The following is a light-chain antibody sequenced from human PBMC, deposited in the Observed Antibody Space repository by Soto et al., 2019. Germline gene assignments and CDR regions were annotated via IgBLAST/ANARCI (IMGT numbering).Light chain of an antibody. Sequence: QTVVTQEPSFSVSPGRTVTLTCGLSSGSVSTSYYPSWYQQTPGQAPRTLIYSTNTRSSGVPDRFSGSILGNKAAPTITGAQADDESDYYCVLYMGSGIWVFGGGTKLTV. CDR1: SGSVSTSYY. CDR2: STN. J-gene: IGLJ3*02. CDR3: VLYMGSGIWV. V-gene: IGLV8-61*01.